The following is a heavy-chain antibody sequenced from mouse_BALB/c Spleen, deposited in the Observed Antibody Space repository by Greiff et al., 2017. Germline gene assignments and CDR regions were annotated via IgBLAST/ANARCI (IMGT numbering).Heavy chain of an antibody. D-gene: IGHD2-14*01. CDR3: ARGSPYRYDGDYFDY. CDR1: GFTFSDYY. V-gene: IGHV5-4*02. Sequence: EVKVVESGGGLVKPGGSLKLSCAASGFTFSDYYMYWVRQTPEKRLEWVATISDGGSYTYYPDSVQGRFTISRDNAKNNLYLQMSSLKSEDTAMYYGARGSPYRYDGDYFDYWGQGTTLTVSS. CDR2: ISDGGSYT. J-gene: IGHJ2*01.